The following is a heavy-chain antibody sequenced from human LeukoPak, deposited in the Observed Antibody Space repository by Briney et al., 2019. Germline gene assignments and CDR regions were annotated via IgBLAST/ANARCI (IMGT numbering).Heavy chain of an antibody. J-gene: IGHJ5*02. CDR1: GYTFTSYD. CDR3: ARDGEYCSGGSCWDWFDP. D-gene: IGHD2-15*01. V-gene: IGHV1-8*01. CDR2: MNPNSGNT. Sequence: ASVKVSCKASGYTFTSYDINWVRQATGQGLEWMGWMNPNSGNTGYAQKFQGRVTMTRNTSISTAYMELSSLRSEDTAVYYCARDGEYCSGGSCWDWFDPWGRGTLVTVSS.